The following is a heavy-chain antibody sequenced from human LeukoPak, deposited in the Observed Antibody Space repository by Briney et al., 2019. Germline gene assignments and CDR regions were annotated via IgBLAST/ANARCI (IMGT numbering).Heavy chain of an antibody. J-gene: IGHJ4*02. D-gene: IGHD4-17*01. CDR3: ASHYGDYRPFDY. CDR2: INHSGST. Sequence: PSETLSLTCAVYGGSFSGYYWSWIRQPPGKGLEWIGEINHSGSTNYNPSLKSRVTISVDTSKNQFSLKLSSVTAADTAVYYCASHYGDYRPFDYWGQGTLVTVSS. V-gene: IGHV4-34*01. CDR1: GGSFSGYY.